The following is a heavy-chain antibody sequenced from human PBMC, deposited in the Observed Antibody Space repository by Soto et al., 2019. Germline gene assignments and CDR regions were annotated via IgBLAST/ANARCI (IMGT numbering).Heavy chain of an antibody. CDR3: AKALSSGSTDFDY. V-gene: IGHV3-9*01. CDR1: GFTFDDYA. D-gene: IGHD6-19*01. J-gene: IGHJ4*02. Sequence: EVQLVASGGGLVQPGRSLRLSCAASGFTFDDYAMHWVRQAPGKGLEWVSGISWNSGSIGYADSVKGRFTISRDNAKNSLYLQMNSLRAEDPALYYCAKALSSGSTDFDYWGQGTLVTVSS. CDR2: ISWNSGSI.